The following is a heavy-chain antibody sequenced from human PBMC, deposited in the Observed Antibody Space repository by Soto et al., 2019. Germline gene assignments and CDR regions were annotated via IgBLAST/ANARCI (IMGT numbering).Heavy chain of an antibody. CDR1: GFTLSGYS. D-gene: IGHD4-4*01. V-gene: IGHV3-74*01. CDR3: ARGSRDDYNALDY. J-gene: IGHJ4*02. CDR2: INSDGSTT. Sequence: GSLRLSCAASGFTLSGYSMHWVRQAPGKGLVWVSCINSDGSTTTYADSVKGRFTISRDDAKNTLYLQMNSLRAEDTAVYYCARGSRDDYNALDYWGQGTLVTVSS.